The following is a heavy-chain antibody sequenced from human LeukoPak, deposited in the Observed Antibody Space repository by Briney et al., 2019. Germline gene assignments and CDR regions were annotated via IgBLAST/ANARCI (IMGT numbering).Heavy chain of an antibody. V-gene: IGHV4-61*02. Sequence: PSQTLSLTCTVSGGSISSGSYYWSWIRQPAGKGLEWIGRIYTSGSTNYNPSLKSRVTISVDTSKNQFSLKLSSVTAADTAVYYCARSEVVYAFDIWGQGTMVTVSS. CDR1: GGSISSGSYY. CDR2: IYTSGST. D-gene: IGHD3-22*01. J-gene: IGHJ3*02. CDR3: ARSEVVYAFDI.